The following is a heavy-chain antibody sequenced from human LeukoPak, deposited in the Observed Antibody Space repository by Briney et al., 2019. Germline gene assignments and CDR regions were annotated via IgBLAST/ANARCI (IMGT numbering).Heavy chain of an antibody. J-gene: IGHJ6*03. CDR3: ARRWYYYYYMDV. V-gene: IGHV4-38-2*02. CDR2: IYHSGST. Sequence: SETLSLTCTVSGYSISSGYYWGWIRQPPGKGLEWIGSIYHSGSTYYNPSLKSRVTISVDTSKDQFSLKLSSVTAADTAVYYCARRWYYYYYMDVWGKGTTVTVSS. CDR1: GYSISSGYY. D-gene: IGHD5-24*01.